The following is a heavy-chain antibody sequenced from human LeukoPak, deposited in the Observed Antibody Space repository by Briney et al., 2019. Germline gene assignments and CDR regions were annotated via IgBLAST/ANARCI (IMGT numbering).Heavy chain of an antibody. CDR1: GFTFSRYW. V-gene: IGHV3-21*04. CDR2: ITGSDHSM. CDR3: ARGHCSIPNCYWHFDL. D-gene: IGHD2-2*01. J-gene: IGHJ2*01. Sequence: GGSLRLSCAASGFTFSRYWMHWVRQAPGKGLEWLSYITGSDHSMLYADSVKGRFAISRDNAKNSVYLHLNSLRAEDTAVYYCARGHCSIPNCYWHFDLWGRGALVTVSS.